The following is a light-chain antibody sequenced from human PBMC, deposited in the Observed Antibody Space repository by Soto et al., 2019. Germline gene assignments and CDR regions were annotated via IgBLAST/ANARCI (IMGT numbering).Light chain of an antibody. J-gene: IGKJ1*01. CDR1: QDVSSSSSNKNY. CDR3: QQYYSTPPT. CDR2: WAS. Sequence: DIVMTQSPGSLAVSLGERATINCKSSQDVSSSSSNKNYLAWYRQKPGQPPRVLIYWASTRESGVPDRFSGRGAGKDFTLPISSLQAEDAAVYYCQQYYSTPPTFGQGTKVEIK. V-gene: IGKV4-1*01.